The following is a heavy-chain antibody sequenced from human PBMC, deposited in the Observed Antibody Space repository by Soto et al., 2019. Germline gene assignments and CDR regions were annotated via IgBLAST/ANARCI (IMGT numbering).Heavy chain of an antibody. CDR3: ARDLEDNYYGMDV. CDR1: GGSISSGDYY. V-gene: IGHV4-30-4*01. Sequence: SETLSLTCTVSGGSISSGDYYWSWIRQPPGKGLEWIGYIYYSGSTYYNPSLKSRVTISVDTSKNQFSLKLSSVTAADTAVYYCARDLEDNYYGMDVWGQGTTVTVSS. D-gene: IGHD2-15*01. J-gene: IGHJ6*02. CDR2: IYYSGST.